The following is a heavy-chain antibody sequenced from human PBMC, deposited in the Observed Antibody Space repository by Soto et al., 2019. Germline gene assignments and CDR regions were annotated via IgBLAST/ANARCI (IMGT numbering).Heavy chain of an antibody. CDR2: IRGSTGNT. V-gene: IGHV3-23*01. Sequence: LRLSCAASGFTFSDYGMSWVRQAPGKGLEWVSTIRGSTGNTYYVDSVKGRFTISIDDSTNTVYLATNSLRAEHTAVYNCAKHLWFGESVFDPWGQGTLVTVSS. CDR3: AKHLWFGESVFDP. CDR1: GFTFSDYG. D-gene: IGHD3-10*01. J-gene: IGHJ5*01.